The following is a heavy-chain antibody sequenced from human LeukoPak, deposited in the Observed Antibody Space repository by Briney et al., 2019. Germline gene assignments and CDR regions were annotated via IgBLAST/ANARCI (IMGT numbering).Heavy chain of an antibody. CDR2: IYAMGGTA. J-gene: IGHJ3*01. V-gene: IGHV1-46*01. Sequence: ASVKVSCKASGYSLSSYYIHWVRQAPGHGLEWMGIIYAMGGTATYARDFQGRVIMTRDTSTTTVYMELTSLTSEDTAVYYCARDNVYENSGFFYGGFDVWGQGTMVVVS. CDR1: GYSLSSYY. D-gene: IGHD3-22*01. CDR3: ARDNVYENSGFFYGGFDV.